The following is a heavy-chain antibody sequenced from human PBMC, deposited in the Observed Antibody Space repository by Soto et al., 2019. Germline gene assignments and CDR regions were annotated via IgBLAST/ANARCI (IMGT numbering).Heavy chain of an antibody. CDR3: TTDGSTRDVRLLWFGELPGNYYYGMDV. D-gene: IGHD3-10*01. J-gene: IGHJ6*02. CDR1: GFTFSNAW. CDR2: IKSKTDGGTT. V-gene: IGHV3-15*01. Sequence: EVQLVESGGGLVKPGGSLRLSCAASGFTFSNAWMSWVRQAPGKGLEWVGRIKSKTDGGTTDYAAPVKGRFTISRDDSKNTLYLQMNSLKTEDTAVYYCTTDGSTRDVRLLWFGELPGNYYYGMDVWGPGTTVTVSS.